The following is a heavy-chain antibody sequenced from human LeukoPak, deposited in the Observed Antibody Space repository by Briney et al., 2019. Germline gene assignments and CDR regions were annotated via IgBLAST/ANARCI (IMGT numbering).Heavy chain of an antibody. V-gene: IGHV3-48*03. J-gene: IGHJ3*02. CDR3: ARAPTRIAAAGTNLCDAFDI. CDR1: GFTFSSYE. D-gene: IGHD6-13*01. Sequence: GGSLRPSCAASGFTFSSYEMNWVRQAPGKGLEWVSYISSSGSTIYYADSVKGRFTISRDNAKNSLYLQMNSLRAEDTAVYYCARAPTRIAAAGTNLCDAFDIWGQGTMVTVSS. CDR2: ISSSGSTI.